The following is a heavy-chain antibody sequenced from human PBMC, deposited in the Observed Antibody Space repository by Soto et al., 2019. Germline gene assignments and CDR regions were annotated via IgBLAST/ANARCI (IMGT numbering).Heavy chain of an antibody. J-gene: IGHJ5*02. Sequence: QVQLVQSGAEVRKPGSSVRVSCKASGGTFNSYAFSWVRQAPGQGLEWMGGSIPDFSATHYAQSFEGRGTLSASESTKTVYLDFSSLKSNDTAVYFCASSAVFGVIALTSNTWFDPWGQGTMVIVSS. V-gene: IGHV1-69*01. CDR1: GGTFNSYA. CDR2: SIPDFSAT. CDR3: ASSAVFGVIALTSNTWFDP. D-gene: IGHD3-3*01.